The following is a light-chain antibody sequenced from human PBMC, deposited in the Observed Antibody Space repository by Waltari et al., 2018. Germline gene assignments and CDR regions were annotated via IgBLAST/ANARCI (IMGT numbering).Light chain of an antibody. J-gene: IGLJ3*02. CDR1: SGSIASHF. CDR2: EDY. CDR3: QSYDSNNHGV. V-gene: IGLV6-57*01. Sequence: NFMLTQPHSVSESPGKTVTISCTRSSGSIASHFVQWFQQRPGSSPTTVIYEDYQRPPGLPDRFSGSIDNSANSASLTISGLKTEDEADYYCQSYDSNNHGVFGGGTKLTVL.